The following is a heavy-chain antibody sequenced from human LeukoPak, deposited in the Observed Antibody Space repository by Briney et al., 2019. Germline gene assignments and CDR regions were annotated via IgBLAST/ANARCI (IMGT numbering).Heavy chain of an antibody. CDR1: GFTFSSYQ. J-gene: IGHJ1*01. CDR3: ARDNYDSSGYYVD. CDR2: ISSSGSTI. D-gene: IGHD3-22*01. Sequence: GGSLRLSCAASGFTFSSYQMNWVRQAPGKGLEWVSYISSSGSTIYYADSVKGRFTISRDNAKNSLYLQMNSLRAEDTAVYYCARDNYDSSGYYVDWGQGNLVSVSS. V-gene: IGHV3-48*03.